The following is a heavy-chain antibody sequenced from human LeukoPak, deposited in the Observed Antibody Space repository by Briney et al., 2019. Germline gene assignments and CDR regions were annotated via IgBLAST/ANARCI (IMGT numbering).Heavy chain of an antibody. CDR3: AKTSAGYSSGRYPGWPVDY. V-gene: IGHV3-23*01. CDR2: IIGRGGSS. D-gene: IGHD6-19*01. CDR1: GLTLESYV. J-gene: IGHJ4*02. Sequence: RGSLRDSCAASGLTLESYVMYLGRPAPRERLEWVSGIIGRGGSSCYADSVKGRFTIAKDNSENTVYLQMNSLTADDTAVYYCAKTSAGYSSGRYPGWPVDYWGQGTLVTVSS.